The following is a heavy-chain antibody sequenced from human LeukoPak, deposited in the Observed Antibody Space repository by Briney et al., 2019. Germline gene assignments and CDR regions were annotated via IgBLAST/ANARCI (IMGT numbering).Heavy chain of an antibody. D-gene: IGHD1-26*01. CDR1: GYTLTELS. Sequence: ASVKVSCKVSGYTLTELSMHWVRQAPGKGLEWMGGFDFEDGETTYAQKFQGRVTMTEDTPTDTAYMDLRILRSEDTAVYYCATELPRGLLSYWGQGTLVTVSS. V-gene: IGHV1-24*01. J-gene: IGHJ4*02. CDR3: ATELPRGLLSY. CDR2: FDFEDGET.